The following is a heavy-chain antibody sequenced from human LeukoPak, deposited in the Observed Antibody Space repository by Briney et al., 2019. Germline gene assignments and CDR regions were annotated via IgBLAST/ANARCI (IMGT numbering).Heavy chain of an antibody. V-gene: IGHV4-4*09. J-gene: IGHJ6*03. D-gene: IGHD3-3*01. CDR2: VYTTGNT. CDR1: GGSITSYY. Sequence: SSETLSLTCAVSGGSITSYYWSWIRQPPGKGLEWIGYVYTTGNTNYIPSLKGRVTISLDTSKNQFSLNLSSVTAADTAVYYCAKHDTLFGAAHFYMDVWGKGTTVTVSS. CDR3: AKHDTLFGAAHFYMDV.